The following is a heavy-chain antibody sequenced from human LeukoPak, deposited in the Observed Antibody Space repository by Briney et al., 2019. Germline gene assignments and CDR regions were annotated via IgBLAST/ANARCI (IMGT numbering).Heavy chain of an antibody. Sequence: SETLSLTCAVSGASISSSNWWSWVRQPPGKGLEWIGEIYHSGSTNYNPSLKSRVTISVDTSKNQFSLKLSSVTAADTAVYYCARGRDGYKGNFDYWGQGTLVTVSS. CDR1: GASISSSNW. CDR2: IYHSGST. CDR3: ARGRDGYKGNFDY. D-gene: IGHD5-24*01. V-gene: IGHV4-4*02. J-gene: IGHJ4*02.